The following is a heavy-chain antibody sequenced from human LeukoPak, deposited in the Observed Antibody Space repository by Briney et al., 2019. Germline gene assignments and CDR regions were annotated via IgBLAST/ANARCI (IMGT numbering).Heavy chain of an antibody. Sequence: ASVKVTCKASGGTFSSYAISWVRQAPGQGLEWVGGIIPIFGTANYAQKFQGRVTITADESTSTAYMELSSLRSEDTAVYYCARVVNDFWCGYYKNLNWFDPWGQGTLVTVSS. V-gene: IGHV1-69*01. CDR1: GGTFSSYA. J-gene: IGHJ5*02. D-gene: IGHD3-3*01. CDR2: IIPIFGTA. CDR3: ARVVNDFWCGYYKNLNWFDP.